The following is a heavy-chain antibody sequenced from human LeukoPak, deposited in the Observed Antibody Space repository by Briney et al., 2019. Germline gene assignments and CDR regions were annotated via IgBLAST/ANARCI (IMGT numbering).Heavy chain of an antibody. CDR2: MNPNSGNT. CDR3: ARGRIVVVPAAILWFDP. V-gene: IGHV1-8*01. Sequence: ASVKVSCKASGYTFTSYDINWVRQATGQGLEWMGWMNPNSGNTGYAQKFQRRVTMTRNTSISTSYMELSSLRSEDTAVYYCARGRIVVVPAAILWFDPWGQGTLVTVSS. D-gene: IGHD2-2*02. CDR1: GYTFTSYD. J-gene: IGHJ5*02.